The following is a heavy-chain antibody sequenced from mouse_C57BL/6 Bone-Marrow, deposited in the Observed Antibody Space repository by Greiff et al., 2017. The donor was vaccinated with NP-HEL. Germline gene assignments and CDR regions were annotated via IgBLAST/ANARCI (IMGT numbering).Heavy chain of an antibody. CDR3: ARRAYYSNYVGWYFDV. J-gene: IGHJ1*03. D-gene: IGHD2-5*01. Sequence: VQVVESGAELAKPGASVKLSCKASGYTFTSYWMHWVKQRPGQGLEWIGYINPSSGYTKYNQKFKDKATLTADKSSSTAYMQLSSLTYEDSAVYYCARRAYYSNYVGWYFDVWGTGTTVTVSS. CDR1: GYTFTSYW. V-gene: IGHV1-7*01. CDR2: INPSSGYT.